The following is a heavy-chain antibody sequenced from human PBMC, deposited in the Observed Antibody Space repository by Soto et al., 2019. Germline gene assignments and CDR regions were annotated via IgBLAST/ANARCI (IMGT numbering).Heavy chain of an antibody. Sequence: QVQLVQSGAEVKKPGASVKVSFKASGDNCNSYTISWVRKAPGQGLEWMGSISAYNGNTNYAQKLPGRVTMTTDISTSTDYMELRSMRSDDTDVYVCARVVGAIGHWFDPWGQGTRVTVSS. D-gene: IGHD1-26*01. V-gene: IGHV1-18*01. J-gene: IGHJ5*02. CDR3: ARVVGAIGHWFDP. CDR2: ISAYNGNT. CDR1: GDNCNSYT.